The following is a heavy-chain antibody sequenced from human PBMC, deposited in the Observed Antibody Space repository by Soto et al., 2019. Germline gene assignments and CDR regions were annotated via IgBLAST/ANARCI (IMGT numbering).Heavy chain of an antibody. Sequence: EGSLRLSCAASGFTLSSYAMSWVRQAPGKGLEWVSAISGSGGSTYYADSVKGRFTISRDNSKNTLYLQMNSLRAEDTAVYYCAKASKRITMVRGVIPPDYWGQGTLVTVSS. CDR2: ISGSGGST. CDR3: AKASKRITMVRGVIPPDY. D-gene: IGHD3-10*01. V-gene: IGHV3-23*01. CDR1: GFTLSSYA. J-gene: IGHJ4*02.